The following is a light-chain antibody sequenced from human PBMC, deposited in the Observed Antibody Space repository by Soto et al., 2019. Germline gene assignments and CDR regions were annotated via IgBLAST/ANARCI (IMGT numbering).Light chain of an antibody. Sequence: QSVLTQPASVSGSPGQSITISCTGTSTDVGGYNYVSWYQQHPGKAPKLLISDVSNRPSGVSFRFSGSKSGNTASLTISGLQADDEADYYCNSYPAGPTLYLFGTGTKVTVL. V-gene: IGLV2-14*01. J-gene: IGLJ1*01. CDR2: DVS. CDR1: STDVGGYNY. CDR3: NSYPAGPTLYL.